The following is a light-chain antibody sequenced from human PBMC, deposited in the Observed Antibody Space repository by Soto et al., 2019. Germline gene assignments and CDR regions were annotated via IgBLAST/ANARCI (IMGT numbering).Light chain of an antibody. Sequence: DIQMTQSPSALSASVGDRVTITCRASQSVSNWLAWYRQKPGEATKLLIYEGSTLERGVPSRFSGSGSRTEFNLTISSRQPDDFATFNCQQYDPYSRTFGQGTKVEVK. CDR1: QSVSNW. CDR3: QQYDPYSRT. J-gene: IGKJ1*01. CDR2: EGS. V-gene: IGKV1-5*03.